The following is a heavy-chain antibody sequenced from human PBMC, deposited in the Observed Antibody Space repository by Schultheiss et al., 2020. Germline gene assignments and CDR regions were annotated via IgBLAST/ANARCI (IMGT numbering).Heavy chain of an antibody. CDR2: INPNSGGT. CDR1: GYTFTGYY. D-gene: IGHD3-10*01. J-gene: IGHJ6*03. Sequence: ASVKVSCKASGYTFTGYYMHWVRQAPGQGLEWMGRINPNSGGTNYAQKFQGRVTITADKSTSTVYMELSSLRSEDTAVYYCARVHPLGSGSPPTTYYYYYMDVWGKGTTVTVSS. CDR3: ARVHPLGSGSPPTTYYYYYMDV. V-gene: IGHV1-2*06.